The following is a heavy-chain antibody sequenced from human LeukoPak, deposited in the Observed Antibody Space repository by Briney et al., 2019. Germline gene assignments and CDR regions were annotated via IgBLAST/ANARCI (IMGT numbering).Heavy chain of an antibody. CDR2: INPNSGGT. CDR3: ARSGCSGGSCYSVFDY. D-gene: IGHD2-15*01. J-gene: IGHJ4*02. V-gene: IGHV1-2*02. CDR1: GYTFTSYG. Sequence: GASVKVSCKASGYTFTSYGISWVRQAPGQGLEWMGWINPNSGGTNYAQKFQGRVTMTRDTSISTAYMELSRLRSDDTAVYYRARSGCSGGSCYSVFDYWGQGTLVTVSS.